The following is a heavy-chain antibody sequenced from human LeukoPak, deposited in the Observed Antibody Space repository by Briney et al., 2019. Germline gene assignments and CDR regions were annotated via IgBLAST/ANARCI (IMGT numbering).Heavy chain of an antibody. CDR1: GFTLSSYS. D-gene: IGHD3-10*01. CDR2: ISSSSSTI. CDR3: ARDSGLLWFGEEGGIDY. V-gene: IGHV3-48*01. Sequence: PGGSLRLSCAASGFTLSSYSMNWVRQAPGKGLEWVSYISSSSSTIYYADSVKGRFTISRDNAKNSLYLQMNSLRAEDTAVYYCARDSGLLWFGEEGGIDYWGQGTLVTVSS. J-gene: IGHJ4*02.